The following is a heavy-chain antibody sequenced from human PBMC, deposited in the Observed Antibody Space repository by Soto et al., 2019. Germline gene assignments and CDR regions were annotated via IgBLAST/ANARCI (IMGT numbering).Heavy chain of an antibody. CDR1: GFTFSSYA. J-gene: IGHJ6*03. CDR3: ARKGKLRFGEVSFRYYYYYMDV. V-gene: IGHV3-64*01. D-gene: IGHD3-10*01. CDR2: ISSNGGST. Sequence: PGGSLRLSCAASGFTFSSYAMHWVRQAPGKGLEYVSAISSNGGSTYYANSVKGRLTISRDNSKNTLYLQMGSLRAEDMAVYYCARKGKLRFGEVSFRYYYYYMDVWGKGTTVTVSS.